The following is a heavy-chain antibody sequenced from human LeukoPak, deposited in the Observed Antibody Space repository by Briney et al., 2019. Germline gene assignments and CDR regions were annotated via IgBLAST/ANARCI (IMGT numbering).Heavy chain of an antibody. V-gene: IGHV4-39*07. J-gene: IGHJ3*02. CDR1: GGSISSSSYY. CDR2: IYYSGST. D-gene: IGHD3-10*01. Sequence: SETLSLTCTVSGGSISSSSYYWGWIRQPPGKGLEWIGSIYYSGSTYYNPSLKSRVTISVDTSKNQFSLKLSSVTAADTAVYYCARGYYYGSGFDIWGQGTMVTVSS. CDR3: ARGYYYGSGFDI.